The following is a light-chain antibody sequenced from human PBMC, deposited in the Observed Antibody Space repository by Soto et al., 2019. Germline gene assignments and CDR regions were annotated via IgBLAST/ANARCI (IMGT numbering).Light chain of an antibody. CDR2: DVS. CDR1: GSDVGGYNY. V-gene: IGLV2-14*01. CDR3: SSYTTSGTYV. Sequence: QSALTQPASVSGSPGQSITISCTGTGSDVGGYNYVSWYQQHPGKAPKLMIIDVSNRPSGVSNRFSGSKSGNTASLTISGVQAEDEADYYCSSYTTSGTYVFGTGTKVTVL. J-gene: IGLJ1*01.